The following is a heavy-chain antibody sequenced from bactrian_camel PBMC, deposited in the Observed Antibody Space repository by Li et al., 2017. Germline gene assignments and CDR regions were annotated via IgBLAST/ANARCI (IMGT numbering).Heavy chain of an antibody. Sequence: VQLVESGGGLVQPGGSLRLSCAASGFSFSSYYIYWVRQAPGKGLGWVSSIDSDRSNTYYADFVKGRFTISRDNAKNTVYLQMHSLKSEDTALYYCATALAGWGQGTQVTVS. CDR3: ATALAG. CDR1: GFSFSSYY. CDR2: IDSDRSNT. J-gene: IGHJ4*01. V-gene: IGHV3-2*01.